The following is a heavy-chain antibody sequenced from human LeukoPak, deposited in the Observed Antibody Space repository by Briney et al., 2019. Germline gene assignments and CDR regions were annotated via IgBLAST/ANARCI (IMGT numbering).Heavy chain of an antibody. CDR2: ISFNGDNT. J-gene: IGHJ4*02. V-gene: IGHV3-64*01. D-gene: IGHD2-15*01. CDR1: GFTFSDYV. Sequence: QSGGSLRLSCAASGFTFSDYVMHWVRQAPGKGLEYVSGISFNGDNTYYANSVMGRFTISRDNSKNTLYLQMDSLRAEDMAVYYCARSTGYCSGGSCYSDYWGQGTLVTVSS. CDR3: ARSTGYCSGGSCYSDY.